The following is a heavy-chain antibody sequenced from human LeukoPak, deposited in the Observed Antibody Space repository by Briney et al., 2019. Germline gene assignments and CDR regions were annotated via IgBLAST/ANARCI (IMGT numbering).Heavy chain of an antibody. CDR3: AKGGKVVVVPAAIHVDTAMGSFDY. D-gene: IGHD2-2*01. V-gene: IGHV3-23*01. J-gene: IGHJ4*02. CDR1: GFTFSSYA. Sequence: GGSLRLSCAASGFTFSSYAMSWVRQAPGKGLEWVSAISGSGGSTYYADSVKGRFTISRDNSKNTLYLQTNSLRAEDTAVYYCAKGGKVVVVPAAIHVDTAMGSFDYWGQGTLVTVSS. CDR2: ISGSGGST.